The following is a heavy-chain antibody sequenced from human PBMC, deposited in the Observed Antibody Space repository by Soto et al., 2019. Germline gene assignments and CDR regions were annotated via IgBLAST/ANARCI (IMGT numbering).Heavy chain of an antibody. CDR1: GFTFSSYG. CDR3: AKDRLRGGFLTTATSNGMDV. Sequence: PGGSLRLSCAASGFTFSSYGMHWVRQAPGKGLEWVALISYDGSNKYSADSVKGRFTISRDNSKRTLYLQMNSLRAEDTAVYYCAKDRLRGGFLTTATSNGMDVWGQGTTVTVSS. D-gene: IGHD2-15*01. CDR2: ISYDGSNK. J-gene: IGHJ6*02. V-gene: IGHV3-30*18.